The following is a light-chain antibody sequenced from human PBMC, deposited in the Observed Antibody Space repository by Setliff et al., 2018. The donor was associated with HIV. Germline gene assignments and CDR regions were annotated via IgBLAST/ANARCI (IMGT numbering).Light chain of an antibody. Sequence: QSVLTQPPSVSGAPGQRVTISCTGSSSNIGAGYDVHWYQQLPGTAPKLLIYGNNNRPSGDPDRISGSRSGTSASLAITGLQAEDEADYFCQSYDSRLSGSDVFGTGTKVTVL. CDR3: QSYDSRLSGSDV. V-gene: IGLV1-40*01. CDR1: SSNIGAGYD. CDR2: GNN. J-gene: IGLJ1*01.